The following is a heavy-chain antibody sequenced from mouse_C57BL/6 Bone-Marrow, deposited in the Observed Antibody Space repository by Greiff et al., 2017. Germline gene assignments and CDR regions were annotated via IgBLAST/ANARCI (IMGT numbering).Heavy chain of an antibody. CDR2: IYPSDSDT. V-gene: IGHV1-61*01. CDR1: GFTFTSYW. CDR3: ARSLLYSSEGWFAY. Sequence: QVQLQQPGAELVRPGSSVKLSCTASGFTFTSYWMDWVQQRPGQGLEWIGNIYPSDSDTHYNQKFKDKATLTVDKSSSTAYMQLSSLTSEDSAVYYSARSLLYSSEGWFAYWGQGTLVTVSA. D-gene: IGHD2-12*01. J-gene: IGHJ3*01.